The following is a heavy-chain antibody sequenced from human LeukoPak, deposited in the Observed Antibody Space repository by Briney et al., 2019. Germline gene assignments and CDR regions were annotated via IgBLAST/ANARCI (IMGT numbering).Heavy chain of an antibody. V-gene: IGHV3-21*04. D-gene: IGHD2-21*01. CDR3: ARDRSVVPFDY. Sequence: GGSLRLSCAASGFTFSSYSMNWVRQAPGKGLEWVSSISSSSSYIYYADSVKGRFTISRDNAKNSLYLQMNSLRAEDTAVYYCARDRSVVPFDYWGRGTLVTVSS. CDR2: ISSSSSYI. CDR1: GFTFSSYS. J-gene: IGHJ4*02.